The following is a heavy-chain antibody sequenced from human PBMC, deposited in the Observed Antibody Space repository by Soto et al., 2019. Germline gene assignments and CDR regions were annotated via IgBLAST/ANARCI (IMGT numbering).Heavy chain of an antibody. Sequence: SVKVSCKASGGTFSSYAISWVRQAPGQGLEWMGGIIPIFGTANYAQKFQGRVTITADESTSTAYMELSSLRSEDTAVYYCARGAAGTTTIFDPWGQGTLVTVSS. CDR1: GGTFSSYA. CDR2: IIPIFGTA. V-gene: IGHV1-69*13. D-gene: IGHD6-13*01. J-gene: IGHJ5*02. CDR3: ARGAAGTTTIFDP.